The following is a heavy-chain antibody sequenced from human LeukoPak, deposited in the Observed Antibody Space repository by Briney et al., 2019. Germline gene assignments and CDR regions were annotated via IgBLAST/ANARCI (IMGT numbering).Heavy chain of an antibody. CDR3: ARSPYDSSGYYEIEGTNFDY. V-gene: IGHV4-34*01. J-gene: IGHJ4*02. CDR1: GGSFSGYY. CDR2: INHSGST. Sequence: SETLSLTCAVYGGSFSGYYWSWIRQPPGKGLEWIGEINHSGSTNYNPSLKSRVTISVDTSKNQFSLKLSSVTAADTAVYYCARSPYDSSGYYEIEGTNFDYWGQGTLVTVSS. D-gene: IGHD3-22*01.